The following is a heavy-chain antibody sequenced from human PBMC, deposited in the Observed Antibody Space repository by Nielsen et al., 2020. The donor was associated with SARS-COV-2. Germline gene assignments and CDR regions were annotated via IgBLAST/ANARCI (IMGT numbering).Heavy chain of an antibody. J-gene: IGHJ4*02. Sequence: SETLSLTCPVSGGSVGSGSYYWSWIRQPPGKGLEWFGYIYYSGSTNYNPSLKSRVTMSVDTSKNQFSLKLSSVTAADTAVYYCARGIAFDYWGQGTLVTVSS. CDR3: ARGIAFDY. V-gene: IGHV4-61*01. CDR1: GGSVGSGSYY. CDR2: IYYSGST. D-gene: IGHD6-13*01.